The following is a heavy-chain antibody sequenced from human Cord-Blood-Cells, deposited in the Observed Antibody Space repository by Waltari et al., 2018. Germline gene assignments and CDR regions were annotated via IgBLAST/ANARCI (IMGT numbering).Heavy chain of an antibody. J-gene: IGHJ3*02. CDR1: GGSFSGYY. V-gene: IGHV4-34*01. CDR3: ARRYKILGSGSYYDAFDI. D-gene: IGHD3-10*01. Sequence: QVQLQQWGAGLLKPSETLSLTCAVYGGSFSGYYWSWIRHPQGKGLEWIGEINHSGSTNYNPSLKSRVTISVDTSKNQFSLKLSSVTAADTAVYYCARRYKILGSGSYYDAFDIWGQGTMVTVSS. CDR2: INHSGST.